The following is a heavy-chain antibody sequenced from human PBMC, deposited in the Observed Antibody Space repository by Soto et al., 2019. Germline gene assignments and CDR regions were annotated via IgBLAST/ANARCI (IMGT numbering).Heavy chain of an antibody. CDR1: GFTFSSYA. V-gene: IGHV3-23*01. CDR3: AKDQVSCLYDY. CDR2: ISGSGGST. J-gene: IGHJ4*02. D-gene: IGHD3-16*01. Sequence: GGSLRLSCAASGFTFSSYAMSWVRQAPGKGLEWVSAISGSGGSTYYADSGQGRFTISRDNSKNTLYLQMNSLRAEDTAVYYCAKDQVSCLYDYWGQGTLVTVSS.